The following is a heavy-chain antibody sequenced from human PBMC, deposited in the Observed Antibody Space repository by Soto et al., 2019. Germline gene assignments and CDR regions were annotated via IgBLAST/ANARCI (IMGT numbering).Heavy chain of an antibody. D-gene: IGHD1-26*01. CDR2: ISYDGSNK. J-gene: IGHJ4*02. CDR1: GFTFSSYG. CDR3: AKGQDSGSYVFYFDY. V-gene: IGHV3-30*18. Sequence: QVQLVESGGGVVQPGRSLRLSCAASGFTFSSYGMHWVRQAPGKGLEWVAVISYDGSNKYYADSVKGRFTISRDNSKNTRHLQMNSLRAEDTAVYYCAKGQDSGSYVFYFDYWGQGTLVTVSS.